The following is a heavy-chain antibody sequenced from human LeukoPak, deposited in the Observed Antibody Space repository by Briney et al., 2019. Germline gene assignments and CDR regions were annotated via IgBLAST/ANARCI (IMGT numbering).Heavy chain of an antibody. J-gene: IGHJ4*02. CDR1: GGSMHGYY. Sequence: SETLSLTCTVSGGSMHGYYWSWIRQPPGKGLECIGYISYSGSTTHNPSLRSRGTISVDTSKNQFSLRLTSVTAADTAVYYCARGVLIAEFPFDYWGQGALVTVSS. V-gene: IGHV4-59*01. CDR2: ISYSGST. CDR3: ARGVLIAEFPFDY. D-gene: IGHD3-10*01.